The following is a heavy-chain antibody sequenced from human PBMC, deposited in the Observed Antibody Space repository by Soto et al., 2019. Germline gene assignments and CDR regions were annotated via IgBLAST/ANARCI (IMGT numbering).Heavy chain of an antibody. J-gene: IGHJ6*02. D-gene: IGHD2-2*01. CDR2: LYWDDDK. CDR1: GFSLSTSRVG. Sequence: FGSTVGDATQTLTLTCTVSGFSLSTSRVGVAWIREPRGKALESLPLLYWDDDKRYTPSLKRRLTITKATSKKQVVLTMPNMDPVDTATYYCAHRPAPPKDYYYGMDVWGQGTPVTVSS. CDR3: AHRPAPPKDYYYGMDV. V-gene: IGHV2-5*02.